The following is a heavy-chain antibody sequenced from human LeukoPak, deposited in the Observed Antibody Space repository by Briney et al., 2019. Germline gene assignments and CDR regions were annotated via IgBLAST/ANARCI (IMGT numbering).Heavy chain of an antibody. CDR2: ISGSGGST. D-gene: IGHD1-26*01. V-gene: IGHV3-23*01. Sequence: GGSLRLSCAASGFTFSSYAMSWVRQAPGKGLEWVSAISGSGGSTYYADSVKGRFTISRDNSKNTLYLQVNSLRPEDTAVYYCASGYSGSPGAFDIWGQGTMVTVSS. CDR3: ASGYSGSPGAFDI. CDR1: GFTFSSYA. J-gene: IGHJ3*02.